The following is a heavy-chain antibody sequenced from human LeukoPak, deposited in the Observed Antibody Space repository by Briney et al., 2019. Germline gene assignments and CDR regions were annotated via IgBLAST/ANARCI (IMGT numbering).Heavy chain of an antibody. D-gene: IGHD6-13*01. CDR1: GGSFSGYY. J-gene: IGHJ5*02. V-gene: IGHV4-34*01. CDR2: ISHSGST. CDR3: ARDRYSSSWGAVFGWFDP. Sequence: SETLSLTCAVYGGSFSGYYWSWIRQPPGKGLEWIGEISHSGSTNYNPSLKSRVTISVDTSKNQFSLKLSSVTAADTAVYYCARDRYSSSWGAVFGWFDPWGQGTLVTVSS.